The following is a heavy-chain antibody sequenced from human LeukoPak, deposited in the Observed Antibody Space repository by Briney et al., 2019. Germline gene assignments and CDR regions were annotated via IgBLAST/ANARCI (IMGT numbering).Heavy chain of an antibody. CDR2: ISAYNGNT. CDR1: GGTFSSYA. J-gene: IGHJ6*03. Sequence: GASVKVSCKASGGTFSSYAISWVRQAPGQGLEWMGWISAYNGNTNYAQKLQGRVTMTTDTSTSTAYMELRSLRSDDTAVYYCAREYSSSWAYYYYYYMDVWGKGTTVTVSS. V-gene: IGHV1-18*01. CDR3: AREYSSSWAYYYYYYMDV. D-gene: IGHD6-6*01.